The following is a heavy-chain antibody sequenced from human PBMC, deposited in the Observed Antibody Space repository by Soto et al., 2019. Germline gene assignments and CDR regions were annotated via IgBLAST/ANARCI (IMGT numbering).Heavy chain of an antibody. CDR3: ARECVVVVPAADYYYYYYMDV. CDR2: INAGNGNT. Sequence: GTSVKVSCKASGYTFTSYAMHWVRQAPGKRLEWMGWINAGNGNTKYSQKFQGRVTITRDTSASTAYMELSSLRSEDTAVYYCARECVVVVPAADYYYYYYMDVWGKGTTVTVSS. D-gene: IGHD2-2*01. CDR1: GYTFTSYA. J-gene: IGHJ6*03. V-gene: IGHV1-3*01.